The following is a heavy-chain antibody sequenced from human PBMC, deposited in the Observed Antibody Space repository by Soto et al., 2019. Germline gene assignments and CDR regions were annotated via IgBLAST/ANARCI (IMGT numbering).Heavy chain of an antibody. Sequence: GGSLRLSCAASGFTFSSYGMHWVRQAPGKGLEWVAVISYDGSNKYYADSVKGRFTTSRDNSKNTLYPQMNSLRAEDTAVYYCAKDRSGYDPYYFDYWGQGTLVTVSS. J-gene: IGHJ4*02. CDR1: GFTFSSYG. D-gene: IGHD5-12*01. CDR2: ISYDGSNK. V-gene: IGHV3-30*18. CDR3: AKDRSGYDPYYFDY.